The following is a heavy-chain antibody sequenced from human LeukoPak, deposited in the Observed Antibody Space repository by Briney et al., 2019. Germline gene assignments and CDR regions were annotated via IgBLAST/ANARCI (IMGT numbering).Heavy chain of an antibody. CDR1: GFTFDDYA. V-gene: IGHV3-43*02. Sequence: GGSLRLSCAASGFTFDDYAMHWVRQAPGKGLEWVSLISGDGGSTYYADSVKGRFTISRDNSKNSLYLQMNSLRTEDTALYYCATSDYGGPYWYFDLWGRGTLDTVSS. D-gene: IGHD4-23*01. CDR2: ISGDGGST. J-gene: IGHJ2*01. CDR3: ATSDYGGPYWYFDL.